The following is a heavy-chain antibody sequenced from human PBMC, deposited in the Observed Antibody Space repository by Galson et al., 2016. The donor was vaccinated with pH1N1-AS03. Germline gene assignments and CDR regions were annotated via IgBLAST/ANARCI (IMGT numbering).Heavy chain of an antibody. Sequence: SETLSLTCTVSRGSFGGAYWTWIRQPPGKGLEWIGEIIIGRGLPPTYTPSLKRRVTISIDTSRGELSLTLRSVTAADTGVYYCARRPTGIDYWGQGVQVTVSS. CDR3: ARRPTGIDY. CDR2: IIIGRGLPP. V-gene: IGHV4-34*12. J-gene: IGHJ4*02. D-gene: IGHD3-10*01. CDR1: RGSFGGAY.